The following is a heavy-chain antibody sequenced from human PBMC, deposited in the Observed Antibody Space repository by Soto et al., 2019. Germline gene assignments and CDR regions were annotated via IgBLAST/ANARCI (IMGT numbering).Heavy chain of an antibody. Sequence: QLQLQESGPGLVKPSETLSLTCTVSGGSISSSSYYWGWIRQPPGKGLEWIGSIYYSGSTHYNPSLTRRVAISVDTSKQQFSLQLTSVTAADTAVYYCARHAEAAVTWFDPWGQGTVVTVSS. V-gene: IGHV4-39*01. CDR2: IYYSGST. CDR3: ARHAEAAVTWFDP. J-gene: IGHJ5*02. D-gene: IGHD6-13*01. CDR1: GGSISSSSYY.